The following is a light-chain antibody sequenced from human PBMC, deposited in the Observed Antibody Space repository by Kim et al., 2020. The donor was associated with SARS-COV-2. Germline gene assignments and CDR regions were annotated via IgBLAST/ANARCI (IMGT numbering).Light chain of an antibody. V-gene: IGLV3-9*01. CDR1: NMGSTN. Sequence: SVARRETARITCRGNNMGSTNVPWYQRKPAQAPVLVIYRDSNRPSGIPERFSGSNSGNTATLTISRAQAGDEADYYCQVWDSSTGVFGTGTKVTVL. J-gene: IGLJ1*01. CDR3: QVWDSSTGV. CDR2: RDS.